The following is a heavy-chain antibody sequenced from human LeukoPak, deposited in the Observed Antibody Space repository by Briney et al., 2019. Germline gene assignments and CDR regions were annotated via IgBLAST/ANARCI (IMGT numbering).Heavy chain of an antibody. V-gene: IGHV3-21*01. J-gene: IGHJ6*02. CDR3: ARVRGVTYYYYYYGMDV. D-gene: IGHD3-10*01. CDR1: GFTFSSYS. Sequence: GGSLRLSCAASGFTFSSYSMNWVRQAPGKGLEWVSSISSSSSYIYYADSVKGRFTISRDNAKNSLYLQMNSLRAEDTAVYYCARVRGVTYYYYYYGMDVWGQGTTVTVS. CDR2: ISSSSSYI.